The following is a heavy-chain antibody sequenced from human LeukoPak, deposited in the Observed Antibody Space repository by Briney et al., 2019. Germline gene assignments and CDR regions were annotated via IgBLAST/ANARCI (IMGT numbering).Heavy chain of an antibody. D-gene: IGHD1-1*01. V-gene: IGHV3-66*02. CDR2: IYSGGST. J-gene: IGHJ4*02. CDR3: ARDDDAFRPL. CDR1: GFTVSSNY. Sequence: PGGSLRLSCAASGFTVSSNYMSWVRQAPGKGLEWVSVIYSGGSTYYADSVKGRFTISRDNSKNTLYLQTNSLGAEDTAVYYCARDDDAFRPLWGQGTLVTVSS.